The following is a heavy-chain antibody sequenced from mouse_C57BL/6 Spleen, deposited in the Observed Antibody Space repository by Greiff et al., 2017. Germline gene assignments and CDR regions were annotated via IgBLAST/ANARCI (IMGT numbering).Heavy chain of an antibody. J-gene: IGHJ4*01. V-gene: IGHV5-17*01. CDR1: GFTFSDYG. Sequence: EVQVVESGGGLVKPGGSLKLSCAASGFTFSDYGMHWVRQAPEKGLEWVAYISSGSSTIYYADTVKGRFTSSRDNAKNTLFLQMTSLRSEDTAMYYCARPNWDYAMDYWGQGTSVTVSS. CDR3: ARPNWDYAMDY. CDR2: ISSGSSTI. D-gene: IGHD4-1*01.